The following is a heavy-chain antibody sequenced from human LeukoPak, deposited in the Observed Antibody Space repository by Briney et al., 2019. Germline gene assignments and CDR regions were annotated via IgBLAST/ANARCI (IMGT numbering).Heavy chain of an antibody. J-gene: IGHJ4*02. V-gene: IGHV1-8*03. CDR2: MNPNSGNT. CDR1: GYTFTSYD. CDR3: ARVSNFDWLLPLDY. Sequence: ASVKVSCKASGYTFTSYDINWVRQATGQGLEWMGWMNPNSGNTGYAQKFQGRVTITRNTSISTAYMDLSSLRSEDTAVYYCARVSNFDWLLPLDYWGQGTLVTVSS. D-gene: IGHD3-9*01.